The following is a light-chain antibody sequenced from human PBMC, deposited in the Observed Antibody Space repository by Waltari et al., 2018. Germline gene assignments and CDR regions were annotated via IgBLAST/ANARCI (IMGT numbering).Light chain of an antibody. CDR2: DTS. J-gene: IGKJ1*01. CDR3: QMYVRLPVT. V-gene: IGKV3-20*01. CDR1: QRVGRA. Sequence: IVLTQSPGTLALSPGERATLSCRASQRVGRALAWYQQKPGQAPRLLIYDTSTRATGISDKFSGSGSGTDFSLTISRVEPEDFAVYFCQMYVRLPVTFGQGTKVEVK.